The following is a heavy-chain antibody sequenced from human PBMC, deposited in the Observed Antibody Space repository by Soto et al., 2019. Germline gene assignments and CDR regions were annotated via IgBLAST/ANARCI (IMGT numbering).Heavy chain of an antibody. J-gene: IGHJ6*02. CDR1: GFTFSSYG. CDR2: IWYDGSNK. CDR3: ARDQMVRRYYYGMDV. Sequence: GGSLRLSCAASGFTFSSYGMHWVRQAPGKGVEWVAVIWYDGSNKYYADSVKGRFTISRDNSKNTLYLQMNSLRAEDTAVYYCARDQMVRRYYYGMDVWGQGTTVTVSS. V-gene: IGHV3-33*01. D-gene: IGHD3-10*01.